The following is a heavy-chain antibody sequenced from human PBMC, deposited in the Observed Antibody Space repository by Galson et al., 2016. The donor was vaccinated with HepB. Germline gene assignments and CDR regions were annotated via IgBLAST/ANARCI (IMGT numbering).Heavy chain of an antibody. CDR2: MSYDGSEK. D-gene: IGHD5/OR15-5a*01. J-gene: IGHJ6*04. Sequence: SLRLSCAASGFTFSSYAMYWVRQAPGKGLEWVAVMSYDGSEKYYADSVKGRFPISRDNSKNTLSLQMKSLRTEDTAVYYCARDGDIMSTILNYYYGMDVWGKGTTVTVSS. CDR3: ARDGDIMSTILNYYYGMDV. CDR1: GFTFSSYA. V-gene: IGHV3-30-3*01.